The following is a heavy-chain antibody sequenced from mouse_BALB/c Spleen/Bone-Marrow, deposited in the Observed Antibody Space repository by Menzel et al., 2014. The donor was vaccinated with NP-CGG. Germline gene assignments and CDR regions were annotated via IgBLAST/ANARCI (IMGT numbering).Heavy chain of an antibody. CDR2: IDPETGGT. CDR3: TRSETGPSAY. Sequence: GAELVRPGASVTLSCKASGYTFTDYEMHWVKQTPVHGLEWIGAIDPETGGTAYNQKFKGKATLTADKSSSTAYMELRSLTSEDSAVYHCTRSETGPSAYWGQGTLVTVSA. D-gene: IGHD4-1*01. J-gene: IGHJ3*01. V-gene: IGHV1-15*01. CDR1: GYTFTDYE.